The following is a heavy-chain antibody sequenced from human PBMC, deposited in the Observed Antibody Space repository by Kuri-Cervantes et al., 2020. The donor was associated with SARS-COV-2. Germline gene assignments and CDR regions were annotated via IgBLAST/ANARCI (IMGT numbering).Heavy chain of an antibody. V-gene: IGHV1-8*02. D-gene: IGHD3-22*01. J-gene: IGHJ3*02. CDR2: MNPNSGNT. Sequence: ASVKVSCKASGYTFTSYDINWVRQATGQGLEWMGWMNPNSGNTGYVQKFQGRVTMTRNTSVTTAYMELSRLRSEDTAVYYCASALYYYDSSGYSGGDAFDIWGQGTRVTVAS. CDR3: ASALYYYDSSGYSGGDAFDI. CDR1: GYTFTSYD.